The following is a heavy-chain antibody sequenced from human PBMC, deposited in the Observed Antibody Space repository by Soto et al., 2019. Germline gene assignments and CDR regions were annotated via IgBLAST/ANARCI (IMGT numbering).Heavy chain of an antibody. CDR2: IGGGGATT. CDR1: GFTFRNSA. J-gene: IGHJ4*02. Sequence: EVQLLESGGGLVQPGGSLRLSCAASGFTFRNSAMNWVHQVPGKGLEWVSAIGGGGATTFYADSLKGRFTVSRDNSKNTLYLKMNSLRAEDTDVYYCVFPRSGKYFFEHWGQGALVTVSS. D-gene: IGHD1-26*01. CDR3: VFPRSGKYFFEH. V-gene: IGHV3-23*01.